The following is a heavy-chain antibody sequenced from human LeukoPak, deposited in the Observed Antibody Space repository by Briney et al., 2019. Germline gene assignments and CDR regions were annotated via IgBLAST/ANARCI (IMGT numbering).Heavy chain of an antibody. D-gene: IGHD1-26*01. V-gene: IGHV3-15*01. CDR1: GLTFTFSNAW. J-gene: IGHJ4*02. CDR3: TTDPGSYAPGDY. CDR2: IKSKTDGETT. Sequence: GGSLRLSCAASGLTFTFSNAWMTWVRQAPGQGLEWVARIKSKTDGETTDYAAPVKGRFTISRDDSKNTLYLQMNSLKTEDTAVYYCTTDPGSYAPGDYWGQGTLVAVSS.